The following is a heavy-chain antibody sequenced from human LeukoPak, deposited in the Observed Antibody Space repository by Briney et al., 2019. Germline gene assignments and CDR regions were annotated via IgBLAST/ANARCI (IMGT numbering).Heavy chain of an antibody. Sequence: PGGSLRLSCAASGFTFSSYAMSWVRQAPGKGLEWVSAISGSGVSTYYADSVKGRFTISRDNSKNALYLQMNSLRAEDTAIYYCAKSGTTGTVRPNWFDPWGQGTLVTVSS. V-gene: IGHV3-23*01. CDR3: AKSGTTGTVRPNWFDP. D-gene: IGHD1-1*01. CDR2: ISGSGVST. CDR1: GFTFSSYA. J-gene: IGHJ5*02.